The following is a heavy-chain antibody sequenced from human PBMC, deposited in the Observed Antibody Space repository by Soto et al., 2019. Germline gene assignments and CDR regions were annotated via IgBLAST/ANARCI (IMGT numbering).Heavy chain of an antibody. V-gene: IGHV1-18*04. CDR1: GYTFTGYG. J-gene: IGHJ4*02. CDR3: ARDRGFRHYCDS. CDR2: ISPYNGNT. D-gene: IGHD3-22*01. Sequence: ASVKVSCKASGYTFTGYGISWVRQAPGQGLEWMGWISPYNGNTDSAQNLQGRVTMTTDTSTSTAYMELRSLRSDDTAVYYCARDRGFRHYCDSWGQGTLVTVSS.